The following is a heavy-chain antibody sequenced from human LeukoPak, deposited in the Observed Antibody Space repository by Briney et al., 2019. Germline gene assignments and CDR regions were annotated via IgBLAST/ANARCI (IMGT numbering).Heavy chain of an antibody. D-gene: IGHD1-26*01. V-gene: IGHV3-64D*09. CDR3: VKGGTYSRDAFDI. Sequence: GGSLRLSCSAAALPFSICAIHWVRHAPGEGLEYVSCISSNGGDTDYADSVKGRFTIHRDNSKNTLYLQMSSLRAEDTAVYYCVKGGTYSRDAFDIWGQGAMVTVSS. CDR1: ALPFSICA. CDR2: ISSNGGDT. J-gene: IGHJ3*02.